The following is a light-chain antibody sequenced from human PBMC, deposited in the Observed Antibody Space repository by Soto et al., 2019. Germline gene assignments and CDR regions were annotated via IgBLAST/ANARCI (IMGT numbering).Light chain of an antibody. CDR3: SSHTSSTALV. CDR2: DVT. V-gene: IGLV2-14*03. Sequence: QCALTQPASVSASPGQSIAISCPGTDSDIGGYDHVSWYQQHPGKAPKLLIYDVTNRPSGVSSRFSGSKAGRTASLTISGLQTEDEADYYCSSHTSSTALVFGTGTKVTVL. J-gene: IGLJ1*01. CDR1: DSDIGGYDH.